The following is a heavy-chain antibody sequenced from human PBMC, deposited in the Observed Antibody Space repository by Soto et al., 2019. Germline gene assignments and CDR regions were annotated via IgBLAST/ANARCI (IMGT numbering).Heavy chain of an antibody. Sequence: PSETLSLTCTVSSGSINSFYWSWIRQRAGKGLEWIGRIHSSGTTNYNPSLKSRVTMSVDTSRNQFSLKLTSVTAADTAVYYCARDRIIGTSYSDYWGQGVLVTVS. J-gene: IGHJ4*02. V-gene: IGHV4-4*07. CDR2: IHSSGTT. D-gene: IGHD1-7*01. CDR3: ARDRIIGTSYSDY. CDR1: SGSINSFY.